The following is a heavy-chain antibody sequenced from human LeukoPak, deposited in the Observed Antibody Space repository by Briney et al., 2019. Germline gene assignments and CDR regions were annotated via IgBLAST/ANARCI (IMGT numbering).Heavy chain of an antibody. CDR2: IYYSGST. CDR3: AAEDDFLTGYYDFDY. V-gene: IGHV4-59*08. Sequence: SETLSLTCTVSGGSISSSFWSWIRQPPGKGLEWIGYIYYSGSTNYNPSLKSRVTISVDTSKNQFSLRLSSVTAADTAVYYCAAEDDFLTGYYDFDYWGQGTVVTVSS. J-gene: IGHJ4*02. D-gene: IGHD3-9*01. CDR1: GGSISSSF.